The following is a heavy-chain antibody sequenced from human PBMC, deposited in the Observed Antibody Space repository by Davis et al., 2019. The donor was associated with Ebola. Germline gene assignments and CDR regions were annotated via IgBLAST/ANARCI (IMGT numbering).Heavy chain of an antibody. CDR3: ARAQFPTTSDH. CDR1: GYTFSSYG. CDR2: ISAYNGNT. V-gene: IGHV1-18*01. Sequence: ASVKVSCKASGYTFSSYGINWVRQAPGQGLEWMGWISAYNGNTKYSQKLQGRVTMTTDTSTSTAYMEVGSLKSDDTAVYYCARAQFPTTSDHWGQGTLVTVSS. J-gene: IGHJ4*02. D-gene: IGHD1-1*01.